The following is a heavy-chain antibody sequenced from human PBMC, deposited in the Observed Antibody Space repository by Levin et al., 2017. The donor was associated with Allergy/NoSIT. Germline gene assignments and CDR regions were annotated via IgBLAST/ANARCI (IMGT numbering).Heavy chain of an antibody. V-gene: IGHV3-23*01. D-gene: IGHD3-16*01. CDR2: IGGVGTNT. CDR3: AKALGSIDHFDI. J-gene: IGHJ3*02. CDR1: GFTFSSFA. Sequence: GGSLRLSCAASGFTFSSFAMGWVRQAPGKGLDWFSSIGGVGTNTFYADSVKGRFTISRDNSKNTLHLQMNSLKAEDTAGYYCAKALGSIDHFDIWGQGTMVSVSS.